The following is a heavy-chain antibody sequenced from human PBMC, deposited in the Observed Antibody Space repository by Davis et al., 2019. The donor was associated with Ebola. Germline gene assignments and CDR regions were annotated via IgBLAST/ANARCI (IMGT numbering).Heavy chain of an antibody. D-gene: IGHD3-10*01. CDR2: ISWNSGSI. CDR1: GFTFDDYA. V-gene: IGHV3-9*01. Sequence: PGGSLRLSCAASGFTFDDYAMHWVRQAPGKGLEWVSGISWNSGSIGYADSVKGRFTISRDNAKNSLYLQMNSLRAEDTALYYCAKGGSLGDYYGSGPHYYYGMDVWGQGTTVTVSS. J-gene: IGHJ6*02. CDR3: AKGGSLGDYYGSGPHYYYGMDV.